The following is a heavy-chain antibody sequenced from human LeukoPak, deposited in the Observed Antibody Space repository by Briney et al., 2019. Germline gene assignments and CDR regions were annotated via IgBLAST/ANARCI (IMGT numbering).Heavy chain of an antibody. D-gene: IGHD2-15*01. CDR3: ARVDSTSAGYYDY. J-gene: IGHJ4*02. CDR1: RFTFRSNC. V-gene: IGHV3-7*01. Sequence: GGSLRLSCAASRFTFRSNCMGWVRQGPEKGLEWVANINQDGSVKKYVDSVRGRFTISRDNANNALSLQMSSLRAEDSAIYYCARVDSTSAGYYDYWGQGTLVTVSS. CDR2: INQDGSVK.